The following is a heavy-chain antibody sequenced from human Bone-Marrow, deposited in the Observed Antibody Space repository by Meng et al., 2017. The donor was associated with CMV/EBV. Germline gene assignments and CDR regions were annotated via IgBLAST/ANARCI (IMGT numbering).Heavy chain of an antibody. D-gene: IGHD2-2*02. J-gene: IGHJ4*02. CDR2: ISYDGSNK. CDR3: ARQMVVVVPAAIQALDY. CDR1: GFTFSGYA. Sequence: GGSLRLSCAASGFTFSGYAMHWVRQAPGKGLEWVAVISYDGSNKYYADSVKGRFTISRDNSKNTLYLQMNSLRAEDTAVYYCARQMVVVVPAAIQALDYWGQGTLVTVSS. V-gene: IGHV3-30*04.